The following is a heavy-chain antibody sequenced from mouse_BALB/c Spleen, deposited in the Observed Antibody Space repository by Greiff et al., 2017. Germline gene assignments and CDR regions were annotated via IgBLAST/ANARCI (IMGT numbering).Heavy chain of an antibody. CDR3: ARQNYRYDSYAMDY. V-gene: IGHV5-6*01. D-gene: IGHD2-14*01. CDR2: ISSGGSYT. Sequence: EVQRVESGGDLVKPGGSLKLSCAASGFTFSSYGMSWVRQTPDKRLEWVATISSGGSYTYYPDSVKGRFTISRDNAKNTLYLQMSSLKSEDTAMYYCARQNYRYDSYAMDYWGQGTSVTVSS. CDR1: GFTFSSYG. J-gene: IGHJ4*01.